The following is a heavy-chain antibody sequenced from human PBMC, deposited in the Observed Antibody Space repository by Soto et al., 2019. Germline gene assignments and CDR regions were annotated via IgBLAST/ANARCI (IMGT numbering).Heavy chain of an antibody. J-gene: IGHJ4*02. V-gene: IGHV4-31*03. Sequence: TLSLTCTVSGGSVTSGGHYWSWIRQYPGKGLEWIGYIYKTGTTYYNPSLQSRIIISLDTSRNQFSLNLISVTAADTAIYYCAAIVTVAAAQFDYWGQGTLVTVSS. CDR1: GGSVTSGGHY. CDR3: AAIVTVAAAQFDY. CDR2: IYKTGTT. D-gene: IGHD2-2*01.